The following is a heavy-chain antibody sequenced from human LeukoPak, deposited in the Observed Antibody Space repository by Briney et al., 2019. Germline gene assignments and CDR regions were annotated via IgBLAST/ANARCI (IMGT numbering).Heavy chain of an antibody. Sequence: SETLSLTCTVSGGSTSSYYWSWIRQPPGKGLEWIGYIYYSGSTNYNPSLKSRVTISVDTSKNQFSLKLSSVTAADTAVYYCARGVVGATASLDFDYWGQGTLVTVSS. CDR1: GGSTSSYY. D-gene: IGHD1-26*01. CDR3: ARGVVGATASLDFDY. J-gene: IGHJ4*02. CDR2: IYYSGST. V-gene: IGHV4-59*01.